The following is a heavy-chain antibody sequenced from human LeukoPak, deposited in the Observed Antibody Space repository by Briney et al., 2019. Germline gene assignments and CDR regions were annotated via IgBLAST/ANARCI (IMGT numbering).Heavy chain of an antibody. Sequence: GGSLRLSCAASGFTFSSYAMSWVRQAPGKGLEWVSAISGSGGSTYYADSVKGRFTISRDNSKNTLYLQMNSLRAEDTALYHCARVCRAGTNWFDPWGQGTLVTVSS. V-gene: IGHV3-23*01. CDR2: ISGSGGST. CDR3: ARVCRAGTNWFDP. J-gene: IGHJ5*02. CDR1: GFTFSSYA. D-gene: IGHD6-19*01.